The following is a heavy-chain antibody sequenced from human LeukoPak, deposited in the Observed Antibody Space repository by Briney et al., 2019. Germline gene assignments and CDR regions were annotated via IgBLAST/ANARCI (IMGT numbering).Heavy chain of an antibody. D-gene: IGHD1-26*01. Sequence: ASVKVSCKASGGTLSNYVISWVRQAPGQGLEWMGRIIPIFGTANYAQKFQGRVTITADESTTTAYMDLSSLRSEDTAVYYCASRSIVGATENYFDYWGQGTLVTVSS. CDR2: IIPIFGTA. J-gene: IGHJ4*02. V-gene: IGHV1-69*13. CDR3: ASRSIVGATENYFDY. CDR1: GGTLSNYV.